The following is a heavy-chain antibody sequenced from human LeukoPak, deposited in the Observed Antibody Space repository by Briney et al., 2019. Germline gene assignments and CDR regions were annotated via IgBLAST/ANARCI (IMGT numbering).Heavy chain of an antibody. CDR3: ARTKKSSWKDYFDY. V-gene: IGHV4-34*01. J-gene: IGHJ4*02. D-gene: IGHD6-13*01. CDR2: INHSGST. Sequence: PSETLSLTCTVSGGSISSYYWSWIRQPPGKGLEWIGEINHSGSTNYNPSLKSRVTISVDTSKNQFSLKLSSVTAADTAVYYCARTKKSSWKDYFDYWGQGTLVTVSS. CDR1: GGSISSYY.